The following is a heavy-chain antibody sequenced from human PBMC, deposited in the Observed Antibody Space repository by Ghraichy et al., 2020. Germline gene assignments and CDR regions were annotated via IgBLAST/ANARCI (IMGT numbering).Heavy chain of an antibody. Sequence: SETLSLICNVSGASITTFYWSWIRQAPGKGLEWIGSICYTGSTSYNPSFESRVTISVDTSTNQFSLKLRSVSAADTAMYYCARDGGSSGIDYWGQGPLVTVSS. D-gene: IGHD6-6*01. V-gene: IGHV4-59*12. CDR1: GASITTFY. J-gene: IGHJ4*02. CDR2: ICYTGST. CDR3: ARDGGSSGIDY.